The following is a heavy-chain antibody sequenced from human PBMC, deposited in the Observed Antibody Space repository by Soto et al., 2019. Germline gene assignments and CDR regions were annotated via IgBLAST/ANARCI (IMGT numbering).Heavy chain of an antibody. CDR1: GFTFSNAW. Sequence: GGSLRLSCAASGFTFSNAWMSWVRQAPGKGLEWVGRIKSKTDGGTTDYAAPVKGRFTISRDDSKNTLYLQMNSLKTEDTAVYYCTTDRRTGLQDRVDYWGQGTLVTVSS. V-gene: IGHV3-15*01. J-gene: IGHJ4*02. CDR2: IKSKTDGGTT. CDR3: TTDRRTGLQDRVDY.